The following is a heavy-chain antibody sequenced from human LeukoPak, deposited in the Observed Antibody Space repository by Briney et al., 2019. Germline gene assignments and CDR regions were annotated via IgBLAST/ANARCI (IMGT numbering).Heavy chain of an antibody. V-gene: IGHV1-2*04. J-gene: IGHJ3*02. CDR1: GYTFTGYY. CDR3: ARGGHTAMGPDDAFDI. CDR2: INSNSGGT. D-gene: IGHD5-18*01. Sequence: ASVKVSCKASGYTFTGYYMHWVRQAPGQGLEWMGWINSNSGGTNYAQKFQGWVTMTRDTSISTAYMELSRLRSDDTAVYYCARGGHTAMGPDDAFDIWGQGTMVTVSS.